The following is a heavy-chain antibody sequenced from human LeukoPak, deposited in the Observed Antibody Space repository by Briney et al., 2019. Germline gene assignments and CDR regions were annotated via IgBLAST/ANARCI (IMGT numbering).Heavy chain of an antibody. CDR1: GGSISSGDYY. J-gene: IGHJ4*02. D-gene: IGHD3-16*01. CDR2: IYYSGST. Sequence: PSETLSLTCTVSGGSISSGDYYWSWIRQPPGKGLEWIGYIYYSGSTYYNPSLKRRVTISVDTSKNQFSLKLSSVTAADTAVYYCARGVMGDRNDYFDYWGQGTLVTVSS. V-gene: IGHV4-30-4*08. CDR3: ARGVMGDRNDYFDY.